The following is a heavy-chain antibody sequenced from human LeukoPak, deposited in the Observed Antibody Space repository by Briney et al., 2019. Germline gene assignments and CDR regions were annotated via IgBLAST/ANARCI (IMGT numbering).Heavy chain of an antibody. D-gene: IGHD6-13*01. Sequence: PSETLSLTCTVSGGSISSSSYYWGWIRQPPGKGLEWIGSIYYSGSTYYNPSLKSRVTISVDTSKDQFSLKLSSVTAADTAVYYCARVGSSSPTPFDYWGQGTLVTVSS. CDR1: GGSISSSSYY. CDR2: IYYSGST. V-gene: IGHV4-39*07. CDR3: ARVGSSSPTPFDY. J-gene: IGHJ4*02.